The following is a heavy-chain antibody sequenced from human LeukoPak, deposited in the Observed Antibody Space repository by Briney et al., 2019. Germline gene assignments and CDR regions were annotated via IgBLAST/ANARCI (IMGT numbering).Heavy chain of an antibody. V-gene: IGHV4-39*07. Sequence: SETLSLTCSVSGGSISRSYYYWSWIRQPPGKGLEWIGEINHSGSTNYNPSLKSRVTIPVDTSKNQFSLKLSSVTAADTAVYYCARGDVVENWFDPWGQGTLVTVSS. D-gene: IGHD2-15*01. CDR2: INHSGST. CDR3: ARGDVVENWFDP. CDR1: GGSISRSYYY. J-gene: IGHJ5*02.